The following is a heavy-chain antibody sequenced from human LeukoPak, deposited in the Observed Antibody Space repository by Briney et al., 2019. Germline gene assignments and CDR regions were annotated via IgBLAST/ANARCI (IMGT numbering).Heavy chain of an antibody. V-gene: IGHV3-73*01. CDR3: TRTTVTSDNYYYGMDV. CDR2: IRSKANSYAT. Sequence: PGGSLKLSCAASGFTFSGSAMHWVRQASGKGLEWVGRIRSKANSYATAYAASVKGRFTISTDDSKNTAYLQMNSLKTEDTAVYYCTRTTVTSDNYYYGMDVWGQGTTVTVSS. J-gene: IGHJ6*02. CDR1: GFTFSGSA. D-gene: IGHD4-17*01.